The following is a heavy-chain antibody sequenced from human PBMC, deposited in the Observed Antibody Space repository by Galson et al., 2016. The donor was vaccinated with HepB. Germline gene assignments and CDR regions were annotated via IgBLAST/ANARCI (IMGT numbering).Heavy chain of an antibody. Sequence: SLRLSCAASGFTVSNNYMNWVRQAPGKGLEWVSTLYGAGDTYYADSVKGRFIISRDNSKNTLYLQMNSLRAEDTAVYYCARTIRPTAIDMIFDYWGQGALVTVSS. J-gene: IGHJ4*02. D-gene: IGHD2-2*02. CDR3: ARTIRPTAIDMIFDY. V-gene: IGHV3-53*01. CDR2: LYGAGDT. CDR1: GFTVSNNY.